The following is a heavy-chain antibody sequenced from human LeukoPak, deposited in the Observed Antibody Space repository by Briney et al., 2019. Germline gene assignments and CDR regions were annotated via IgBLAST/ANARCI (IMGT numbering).Heavy chain of an antibody. CDR3: ARGYGSGSYYKGISGDY. CDR1: GGTFSSYA. J-gene: IGHJ4*02. V-gene: IGHV1-69*04. CDR2: IIPILGIA. Sequence: SVKVSCKASGGTFSSYAISWVRQAPGQGPEWMGRIIPILGIANYAQKFQGRVTITADKSTSTAYMELSSLRSDDTAVYYCARGYGSGSYYKGISGDYWGQGTLVTVSS. D-gene: IGHD3-10*01.